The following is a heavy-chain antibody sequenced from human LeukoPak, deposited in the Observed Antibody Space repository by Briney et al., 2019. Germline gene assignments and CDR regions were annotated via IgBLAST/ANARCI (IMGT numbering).Heavy chain of an antibody. V-gene: IGHV3-53*01. J-gene: IGHJ6*02. CDR3: ARIGTSSDLGGMDV. CDR2: IYSDGNT. Sequence: PGGSLRLSCEASGFRFSGYSMSWVRQAPGKGLEWVSVIYSDGNTYYPDSVKGRFTISRDNSKNTLYLQMNSLRAEDTAVYYCARIGTSSDLGGMDVWGQGTTVTVSS. D-gene: IGHD1-14*01. CDR1: GFRFSGYS.